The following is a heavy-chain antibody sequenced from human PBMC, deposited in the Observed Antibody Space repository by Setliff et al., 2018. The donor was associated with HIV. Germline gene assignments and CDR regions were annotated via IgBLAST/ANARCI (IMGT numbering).Heavy chain of an antibody. D-gene: IGHD3-3*01. V-gene: IGHV4-39*01. CDR3: ARPSLGIGGGSKFDS. CDR2: IHYSGST. CDR1: GGCIDRSNYY. Sequence: PSETLSLTCSVSGGCIDRSNYYWGWIRQSPGKGLEWIGNIHYSGSTYYNPSLKSRVTISVDPSQNQFSLRLISVTAADAAIYYCARPSLGIGGGSKFDSWGQGIRVTVSS. J-gene: IGHJ4*02.